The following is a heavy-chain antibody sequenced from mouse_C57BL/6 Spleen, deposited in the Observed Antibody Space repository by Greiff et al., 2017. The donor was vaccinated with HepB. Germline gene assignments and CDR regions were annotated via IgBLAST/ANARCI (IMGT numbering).Heavy chain of an antibody. CDR1: GFTFSDYY. V-gene: IGHV5-12*01. Sequence: EVKLVESGGGLVQPGGSLKLSCAASGFTFSDYYLYWVRQTPEKRLEWVAYISNGGGSTYYPDTVKGRVTISRDNSKNTLYLQMGRLKSEDTAMYCCAGGIPFAYWGQGTLVTVSA. CDR2: ISNGGGST. CDR3: AGGIPFAY. J-gene: IGHJ3*01.